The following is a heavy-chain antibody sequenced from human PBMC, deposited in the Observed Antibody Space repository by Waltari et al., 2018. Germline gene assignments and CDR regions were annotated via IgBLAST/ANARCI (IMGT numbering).Heavy chain of an antibody. CDR2: IYHSGST. D-gene: IGHD3-22*01. CDR3: ARGGSYYDSSGRFDL. CDR1: GYSISSGYF. J-gene: IGHJ2*01. Sequence: QVQLQESGPGLVKPSETLSLTCTVSGYSISSGYFWGWIRQPPGKGLEWIGSIYHSGSTYYNPSLKSRVTISVDTSKNQFSLKLSSVTAADTAVYYCARGGSYYDSSGRFDLWGRGTLVTVSS. V-gene: IGHV4-38-2*02.